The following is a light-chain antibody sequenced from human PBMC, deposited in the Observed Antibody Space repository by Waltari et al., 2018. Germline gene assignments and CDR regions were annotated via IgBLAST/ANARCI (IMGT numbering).Light chain of an antibody. V-gene: IGKV4-1*01. CDR3: QEYLGPPYT. Sequence: IAMTQSPDSLSVSLGERASIHCRSSQSLFSSAAEKNCLAWYQQKPGQTPRLLFYWASTRDSGIPERFTASGSGTDFTLTISSLQAEDVAIYYCQEYLGPPYTFGQGTKLEI. CDR2: WAS. J-gene: IGKJ2*01. CDR1: QSLFSSAAEKNC.